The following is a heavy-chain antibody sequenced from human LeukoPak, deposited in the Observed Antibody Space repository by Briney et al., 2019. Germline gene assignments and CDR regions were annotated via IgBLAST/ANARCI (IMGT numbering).Heavy chain of an antibody. V-gene: IGHV5-51*01. D-gene: IGHD3-10*01. Sequence: GESLKISCKGSGYSFPSNWSGWVRQMPGKGLEWMWIIYPGDSDTRYSTSFQGQVTISADKSISTAYLHWSSLKASDTAIYYCATYAGSSSKYFQNWGQGTLVTVSS. CDR2: IYPGDSDT. CDR1: GYSFPSNW. CDR3: ATYAGSSSKYFQN. J-gene: IGHJ1*01.